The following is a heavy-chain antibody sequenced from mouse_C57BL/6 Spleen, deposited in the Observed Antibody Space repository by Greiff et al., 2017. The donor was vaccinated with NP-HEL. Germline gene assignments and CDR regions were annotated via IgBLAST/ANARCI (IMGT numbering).Heavy chain of an antibody. CDR3: AARQNWAFDY. J-gene: IGHJ2*01. CDR1: GYTFTDYY. CDR2: INPYNGGT. D-gene: IGHD4-1*01. Sequence: EVQLQQSGPVLVKPGASVKMSCKASGYTFTDYYMNWVKQSHGKSLEWIGVINPYNGGTSYNQKFKGKATLTVDKSSSTAYMELNSLTSEDSAVYCCAARQNWAFDYWSQGATLTVSS. V-gene: IGHV1-19*01.